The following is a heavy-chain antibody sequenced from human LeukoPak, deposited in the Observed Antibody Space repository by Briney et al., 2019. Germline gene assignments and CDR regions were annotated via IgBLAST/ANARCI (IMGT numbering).Heavy chain of an antibody. CDR1: GFSFDDYV. CDR2: ISWDGGST. D-gene: IGHD6-13*01. V-gene: IGHV3-43D*03. J-gene: IGHJ4*02. CDR3: AKDIRGSTSWYGLDY. Sequence: AGGSLRLSCAASGFSFDDYVMHWVRQAPGKGLEWVSLISWDGGSTYYADSVKGRFTISRDNSKNSLYLQMNSLRAEDTALYYCAKDIRGSTSWYGLDYWGQGTLVTVSS.